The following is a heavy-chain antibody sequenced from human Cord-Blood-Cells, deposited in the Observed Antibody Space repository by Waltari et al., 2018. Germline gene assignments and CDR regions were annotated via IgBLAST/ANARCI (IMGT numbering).Heavy chain of an antibody. J-gene: IGHJ4*02. Sequence: QVQLVESGGGVVQPGRSLRLSCAASGFTFSSYAMHWVHQAPGKGLEWLAVISYDRSNKYYADSGKGRLPISRDNSKNTLYLQMNSLRAEDTAVYYCARDRRQQLAQYYFDYWGQGTLVTVSS. CDR1: GFTFSSYA. CDR2: ISYDRSNK. D-gene: IGHD6-13*01. CDR3: ARDRRQQLAQYYFDY. V-gene: IGHV3-30-3*01.